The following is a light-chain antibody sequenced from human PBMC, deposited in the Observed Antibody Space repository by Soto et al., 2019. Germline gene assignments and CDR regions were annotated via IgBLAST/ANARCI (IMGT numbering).Light chain of an antibody. V-gene: IGLV1-44*01. CDR2: NNN. Sequence: QAVVTQPPSVSGTPGQRVTISCSGSSSNIGSHTVSWYQQLPGTAPKLLIYNNNQRPSGVPDRFSGSKSGTSASLAISGLQSEDEAGYYCAAWDDSLNGVVFGGGTKLTVL. CDR3: AAWDDSLNGVV. J-gene: IGLJ2*01. CDR1: SSNIGSHT.